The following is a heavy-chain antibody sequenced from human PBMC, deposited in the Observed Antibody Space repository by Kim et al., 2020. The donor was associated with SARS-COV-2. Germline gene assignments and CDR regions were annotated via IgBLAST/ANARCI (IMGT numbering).Heavy chain of an antibody. D-gene: IGHD3-10*01. V-gene: IGHV3-30*04. J-gene: IGHJ6*02. CDR1: GFTFSSYA. CDR3: AREVRSITMVRGAPDYYYYGMDV. CDR2: ISYDGSNK. Sequence: GGSLRLSCAASGFTFSSYAMHWVRQAPGKGLEWVAVISYDGSNKYYADSVKGRFTISRDNSKNTLYLQMNSLRAEDTAVYYCAREVRSITMVRGAPDYYYYGMDVWGQGTTVTVSS.